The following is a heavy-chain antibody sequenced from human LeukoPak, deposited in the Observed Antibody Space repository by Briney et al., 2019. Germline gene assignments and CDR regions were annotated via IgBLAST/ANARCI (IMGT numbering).Heavy chain of an antibody. Sequence: PSETLSLTCAVYGGSFSGYYWSWIRQPPGKGLEWIGEINHSGSTNYNPSLKSRVTISVDTSKNQFSLKLSSVTAADTVAYYCARDPPTFDAFDIWGQGTMVTVSS. D-gene: IGHD3-16*01. CDR1: GGSFSGYY. CDR3: ARDPPTFDAFDI. CDR2: INHSGST. J-gene: IGHJ3*02. V-gene: IGHV4-34*01.